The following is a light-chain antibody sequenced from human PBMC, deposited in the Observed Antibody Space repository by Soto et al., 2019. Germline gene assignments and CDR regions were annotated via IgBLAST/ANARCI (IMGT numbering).Light chain of an antibody. CDR3: NSYTSSSTYV. CDR2: DVT. Sequence: QSALTQPASVSGSPGQSITISCTGTSSDVGGINYVSWYQQHPGKAPKLMNYDVTNRPSGVSYRFSGSKSGNTASLTISGLQAEDEADYYCNSYTSSSTYVFGTGTKVTVL. J-gene: IGLJ1*01. V-gene: IGLV2-14*03. CDR1: SSDVGGINY.